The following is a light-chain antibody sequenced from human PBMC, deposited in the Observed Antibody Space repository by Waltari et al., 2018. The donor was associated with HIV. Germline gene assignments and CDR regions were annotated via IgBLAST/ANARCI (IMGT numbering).Light chain of an antibody. Sequence: YVLTQPPSVSVAQGKTATITCEGDRIGTKSVHWYQQKSGQSPQLIIYYDSDRPSGIPERFSGSNSGSAATLTISRVEDGDEADYYCEVWDETRNRVVFGGGTKLFAL. V-gene: IGLV3-21*04. CDR2: YDS. CDR3: EVWDETRNRVV. J-gene: IGLJ2*01. CDR1: RIGTKS.